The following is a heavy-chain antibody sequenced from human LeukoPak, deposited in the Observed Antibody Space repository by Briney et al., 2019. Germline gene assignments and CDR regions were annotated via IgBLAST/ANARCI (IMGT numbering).Heavy chain of an antibody. CDR1: GFTFSSYS. CDR3: AREGYYDFWSGYKRYYYMDV. D-gene: IGHD3-3*01. Sequence: GGSLRLSCAASGFTFSSYSMNWVRQAPGKGLEWVSSVSSSSSYIYYADSVKGRFTISRDNAKNSLYLQMNSLRAEDTAVYYCAREGYYDFWSGYKRYYYMDVWGKGTTVTVSS. J-gene: IGHJ6*03. V-gene: IGHV3-21*01. CDR2: VSSSSSYI.